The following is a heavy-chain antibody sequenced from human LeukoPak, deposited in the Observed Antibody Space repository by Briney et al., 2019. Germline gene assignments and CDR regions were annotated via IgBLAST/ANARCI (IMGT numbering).Heavy chain of an antibody. Sequence: GGSLRLSCAASGFSFISYGMHWVRQAPGKGLEWVGVISDDGRRKDYADSVKGRFTISRDNSKDTLYLQMNSLRAEDTAVYYCANRPSDYGDYVSYFDYWGQGTLVTVSS. CDR3: ANRPSDYGDYVSYFDY. CDR1: GFSFISYG. V-gene: IGHV3-30*18. CDR2: ISDDGRRK. D-gene: IGHD4-17*01. J-gene: IGHJ4*02.